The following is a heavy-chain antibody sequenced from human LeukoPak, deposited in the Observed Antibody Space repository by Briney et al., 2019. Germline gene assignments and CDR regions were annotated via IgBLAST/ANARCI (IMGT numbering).Heavy chain of an antibody. CDR2: ISYDGSNK. D-gene: IGHD1-26*01. CDR3: ARDRVGATDYFDY. J-gene: IGHJ4*02. V-gene: IGHV3-30-3*01. CDR1: GFTFSSYA. Sequence: GGSLRLSCAASGFTFSSYAMHWVRQAPGKGLEWVAVISYDGSNKYYADSVKGRFTISRDNSKNTLYLQMNSLRAEDTAVYYCARDRVGATDYFDYWGQGTLVTVTS.